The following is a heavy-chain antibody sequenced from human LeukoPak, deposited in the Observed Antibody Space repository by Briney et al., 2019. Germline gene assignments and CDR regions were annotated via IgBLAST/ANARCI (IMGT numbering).Heavy chain of an antibody. V-gene: IGHV3-48*01. CDR2: ISSSSSTI. CDR3: ARGDIVVVPAAPIGAFDI. CDR1: GFTFSSYS. Sequence: PGGSLRLSCAASGFTFSSYSMNWVRQAPGKGLEWVSYISSSSSTIYYADSVKGRFTISRDNAKNSLYLQMNSLRAEDTAVYYCARGDIVVVPAAPIGAFDIWGQGTMVTASS. J-gene: IGHJ3*02. D-gene: IGHD2-2*01.